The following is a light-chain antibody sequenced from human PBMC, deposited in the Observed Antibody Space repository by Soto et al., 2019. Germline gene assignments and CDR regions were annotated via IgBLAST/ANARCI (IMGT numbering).Light chain of an antibody. CDR1: SSDVGGYNY. V-gene: IGLV2-11*01. J-gene: IGLJ1*01. CDR3: CSYAGTYPFD. CDR2: DVS. Sequence: QSVLAQPRSVSGSPGQSVTISCTGTSSDVGGYNYVSWYQQHPGKAPKVMIYDVSKRPSGVPDRFSGSKSGNTASLTISGLQAEDEADYYCCSYAGTYPFDFGTGTKGTVL.